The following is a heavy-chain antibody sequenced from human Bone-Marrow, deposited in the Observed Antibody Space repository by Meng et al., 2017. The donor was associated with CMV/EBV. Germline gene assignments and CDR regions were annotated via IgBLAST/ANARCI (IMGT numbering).Heavy chain of an antibody. J-gene: IGHJ4*02. Sequence: ISCKGSGDSYSSYWLGWVRQMHGKGLEWLGIISPGDSDIGYSPSFQGQVTISADKSISTAYLQWASLKASDTAIYYCARHLRRSPFDYWGQGTLVTVSS. CDR1: GDSYSSYW. CDR2: ISPGDSDI. V-gene: IGHV5-51*01. D-gene: IGHD3-10*01. CDR3: ARHLRRSPFDY.